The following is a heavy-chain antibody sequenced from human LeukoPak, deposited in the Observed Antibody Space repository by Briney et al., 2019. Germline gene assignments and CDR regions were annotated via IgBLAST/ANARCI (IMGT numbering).Heavy chain of an antibody. D-gene: IGHD1-26*01. CDR2: ITGRGDNI. J-gene: IGHJ4*02. Sequence: GGSLRLSCAASGFIFSTYPMSWVRQAPGKGLEWVSAITGRGDNIYYADSVMGRFTISRDNSKNTLFLQMNSLTVEDTAVYYCAKENPVGGTNYFDYWGQGTLVTVSS. V-gene: IGHV3-23*01. CDR3: AKENPVGGTNYFDY. CDR1: GFIFSTYP.